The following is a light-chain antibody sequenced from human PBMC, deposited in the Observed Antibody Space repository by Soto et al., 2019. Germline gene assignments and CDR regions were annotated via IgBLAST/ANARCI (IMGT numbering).Light chain of an antibody. CDR3: QEYKSHPDT. CDR2: KAS. CDR1: QSISSW. V-gene: IGKV1-5*03. Sequence: DIQMTQSPSTLSASVGDRVTISCRASQSISSWVAWYQQKPGKAPKLLIYKASSLEIRGPSRFSGSASGTEFTLTISSLHPDVFANYCHQEYKSHPDTFGQGTKVDIK. J-gene: IGKJ2*01.